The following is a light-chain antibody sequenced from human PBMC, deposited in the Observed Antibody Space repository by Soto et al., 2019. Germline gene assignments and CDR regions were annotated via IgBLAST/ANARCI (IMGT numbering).Light chain of an antibody. J-gene: IGLJ1*01. CDR1: SSNIGSNT. CDR3: AAWDDSLNGYV. CDR2: SNK. V-gene: IGLV1-44*01. Sequence: QSVLTQPPSASGTPGQRVTISCSGSSSNIGSNTVNWYQQLPGTAPKLLICSNKQRPSGVPDRFSGSKSGTSASLAISGLQSEDEAYYYCAAWDDSLNGYVFGTGTKVTVL.